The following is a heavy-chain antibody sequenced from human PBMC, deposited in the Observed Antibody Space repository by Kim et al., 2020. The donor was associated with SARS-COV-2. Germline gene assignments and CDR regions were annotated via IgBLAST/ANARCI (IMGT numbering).Heavy chain of an antibody. CDR1: GGTFSSYA. Sequence: SVKVSCKASGGTFSSYAISWVRQAPGQGLEWMGGIIPIFGTANYAQKFQGRVTITADESTSTAYMELSSLRSEDTAVYYCARDAPLYSYGYLRYYYYGMDVWGQGTTVTVSS. V-gene: IGHV1-69*13. CDR2: IIPIFGTA. J-gene: IGHJ6*02. D-gene: IGHD5-18*01. CDR3: ARDAPLYSYGYLRYYYYGMDV.